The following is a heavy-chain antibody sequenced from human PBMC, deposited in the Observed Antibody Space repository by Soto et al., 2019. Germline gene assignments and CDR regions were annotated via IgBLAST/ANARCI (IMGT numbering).Heavy chain of an antibody. CDR3: AKDLSVVRSYEFWSGDFDY. V-gene: IGHV3-30*18. Sequence: QVQLVESGGGVVQPGRSLRLSCAASGFTFSSYGMHWVRQAPGKGLEWVAVISYDGSNKYYADSVKGRFTISRDNSKNTLYLQMNSLRAEDTAVYYCAKDLSVVRSYEFWSGDFDYWGQGTLVTVSS. CDR1: GFTFSSYG. D-gene: IGHD3-3*01. J-gene: IGHJ4*02. CDR2: ISYDGSNK.